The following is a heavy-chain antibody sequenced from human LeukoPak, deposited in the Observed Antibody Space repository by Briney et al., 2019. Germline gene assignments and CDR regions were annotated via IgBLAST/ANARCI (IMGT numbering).Heavy chain of an antibody. V-gene: IGHV3-23*01. J-gene: IGHJ4*02. D-gene: IGHD6-13*01. CDR1: GFTFSAYA. Sequence: GGCRRLSCAAAGFTFSAYAMSWVRQAPGKGLEWVSTITNSGGSTHYADSVKGRFTISRDNSKNTLYMQMNSLRAEDTAVYYCGIHVSAGTVDYWGQGTLVTVSS. CDR3: GIHVSAGTVDY. CDR2: ITNSGGST.